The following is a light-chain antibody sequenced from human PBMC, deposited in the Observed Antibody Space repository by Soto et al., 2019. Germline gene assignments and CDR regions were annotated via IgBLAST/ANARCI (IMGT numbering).Light chain of an antibody. CDR2: DVS. Sequence: QSALTQPASVSGSPGQSTTISCTGTSSDVGGYNSVSWYQQHPGKAPKVMIYDVSNRPSGVSDRFSGSKSGNTASLTISGLQAEDEAEYYCGSYTSSTTLVFGGGTKVTVL. CDR3: GSYTSSTTLV. CDR1: SSDVGGYNS. J-gene: IGLJ2*01. V-gene: IGLV2-14*01.